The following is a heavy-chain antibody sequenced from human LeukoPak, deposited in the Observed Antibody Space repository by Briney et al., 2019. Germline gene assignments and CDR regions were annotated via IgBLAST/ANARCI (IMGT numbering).Heavy chain of an antibody. J-gene: IGHJ4*02. V-gene: IGHV3-21*01. CDR1: GFAFSSYS. D-gene: IGHD3-22*01. CDR3: ASRVRFDSSGYSPFDY. CDR2: ISSSSSYI. Sequence: GGSLRLSCAASGFAFSSYSMNWVRQAPGKGLEWVSSISSSSSYIYYADSVKGRFTISRDNAKNSLYLQMNSLRAEDTAVYYCASRVRFDSSGYSPFDYWGQGTLVTVSS.